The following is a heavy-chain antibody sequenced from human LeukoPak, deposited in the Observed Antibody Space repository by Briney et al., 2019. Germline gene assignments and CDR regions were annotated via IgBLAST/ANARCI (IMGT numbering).Heavy chain of an antibody. Sequence: SETLSLTCAVSGGSISSSSYYWGWIRQRPGKGLEWVGSIYYSGRTYYNPSLKSRVTISVDTSKNQFSLKLSSVTAADTAVYYCARGSGSYYIWDAFDIWGQGTMVTVSS. CDR3: ARGSGSYYIWDAFDI. CDR2: IYYSGRT. J-gene: IGHJ3*02. V-gene: IGHV4-39*01. CDR1: GGSISSSSYY. D-gene: IGHD1-26*01.